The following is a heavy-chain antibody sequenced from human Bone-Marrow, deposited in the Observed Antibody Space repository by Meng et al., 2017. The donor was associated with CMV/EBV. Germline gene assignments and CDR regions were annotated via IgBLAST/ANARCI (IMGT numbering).Heavy chain of an antibody. V-gene: IGHV3-15*01. CDR1: GFTFSNAW. J-gene: IGHJ4*02. D-gene: IGHD1-26*01. Sequence: GESLKISCAASGFTFSNAWMSWVRQAPGKGLEWVGRIKSKTDGGTTDYAAPVKGRFTISRDDSKNTLYLQMNSLKTEDTAVYYCTTGPVVVGATLGGFWSDYWGQGTLVTVSS. CDR3: TTGPVVVGATLGGFWSDY. CDR2: IKSKTDGGTT.